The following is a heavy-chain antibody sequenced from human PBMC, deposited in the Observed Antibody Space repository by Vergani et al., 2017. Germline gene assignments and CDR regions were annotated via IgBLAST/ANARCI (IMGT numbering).Heavy chain of an antibody. CDR1: GGSISSSSYY. J-gene: IGHJ3*02. Sequence: QLQLQESGPGLVKPSETLSLTCTVSGGSISSSSYYWGWIRQPPGKGLEWIGSIYYSGSTYYNPSLKRRVTISVDTSKNQFSLKLSSVTAADTAVYYWARPTFTYDDPIFFYDIWGQGTMVTVSS. V-gene: IGHV4-39*01. D-gene: IGHD3-16*01. CDR2: IYYSGST. CDR3: ARPTFTYDDPIFFYDI.